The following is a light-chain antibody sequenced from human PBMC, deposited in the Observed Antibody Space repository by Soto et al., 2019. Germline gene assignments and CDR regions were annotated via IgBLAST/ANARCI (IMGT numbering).Light chain of an antibody. CDR3: QQLNSYLWT. Sequence: IQLTQSPSSLSASVGDRVTITCRASQDISSYLAWYQQRPGKAPKLLIYAASTLQRGAPSRFSGSGSGTDFTLTIRSLQPEDFATYYCQQLNSYLWTFGQGTKVEIK. J-gene: IGKJ1*01. V-gene: IGKV1-9*01. CDR1: QDISSY. CDR2: AAS.